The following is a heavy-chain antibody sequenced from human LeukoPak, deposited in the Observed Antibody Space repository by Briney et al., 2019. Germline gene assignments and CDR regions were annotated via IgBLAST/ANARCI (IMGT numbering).Heavy chain of an antibody. CDR2: LYHSGST. V-gene: IGHV4-34*01. D-gene: IGHD6-13*01. J-gene: IGHJ5*02. CDR3: ARDQRAATGSDNWFDP. Sequence: SETLSLTCAVYGGSFSGYYWSWIRQPPGKGLEWIGSLYHSGSTYYNPSLKSRVTIPVDTSKNQFSLKLTSVTAADTAVYYCARDQRAATGSDNWFDPWGQGTLVTVSS. CDR1: GGSFSGYY.